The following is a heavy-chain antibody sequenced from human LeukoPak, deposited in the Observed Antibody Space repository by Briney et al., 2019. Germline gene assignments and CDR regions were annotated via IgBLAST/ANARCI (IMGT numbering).Heavy chain of an antibody. V-gene: IGHV3-30*02. CDR1: GFTFSSYG. Sequence: QSGRSLRLSCAASGFTFSSYGMHWVRQAPGKGLEWVAFIRYDGSNKYYADSVKGRFTISRDNSKNTLYLQMNSLRAEDTAVYYCARFQGGTYDILTGVPMEKDYYMDVWGKGTTVTVSS. D-gene: IGHD3-9*01. CDR3: ARFQGGTYDILTGVPMEKDYYMDV. J-gene: IGHJ6*03. CDR2: IRYDGSNK.